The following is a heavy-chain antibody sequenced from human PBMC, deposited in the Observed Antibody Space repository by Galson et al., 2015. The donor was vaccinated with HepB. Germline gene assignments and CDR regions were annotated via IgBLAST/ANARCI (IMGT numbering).Heavy chain of an antibody. J-gene: IGHJ4*02. CDR1: GDSVSSKSAI. Sequence: CAISGDSVSSKSAIWNWIRQSPSRGLEWLGRTYYRSKWYFHYADSVRGRITINPDTSKNQFSLQLNSETPEDTAMYYCARLDPGGDSWLLNYFDYWGQGTLVTVSP. CDR2: TYYRSKWYF. V-gene: IGHV6-1*01. D-gene: IGHD6-13*01. CDR3: ARLDPGGDSWLLNYFDY.